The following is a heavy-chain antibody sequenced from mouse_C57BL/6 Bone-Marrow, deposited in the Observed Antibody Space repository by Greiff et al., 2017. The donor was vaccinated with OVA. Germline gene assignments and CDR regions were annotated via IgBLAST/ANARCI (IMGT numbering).Heavy chain of an antibody. V-gene: IGHV1-54*01. D-gene: IGHD6-1*01. CDR1: GYAFTNYL. CDR3: ARCAFYAMDY. CDR2: INPGSGGT. Sequence: QVQLKQSGAELVRPGTSVKVSCKASGYAFTNYLIEWVKQRPGQGLEWIGLINPGSGGTNYNEKFKGKATLTADKSSSTAYMQLSSLTSEDSAVYFCARCAFYAMDYWGQGTSVTVSS. J-gene: IGHJ4*01.